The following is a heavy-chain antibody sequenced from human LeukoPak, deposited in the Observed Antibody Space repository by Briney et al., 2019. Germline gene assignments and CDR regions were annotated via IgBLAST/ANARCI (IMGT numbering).Heavy chain of an antibody. CDR2: INPNSGNT. D-gene: IGHD3-10*01. J-gene: IGHJ5*02. CDR3: ARKRRITMVRGAGFDP. CDR1: GYTFTSYD. V-gene: IGHV1-8*01. Sequence: ASVKVSCKASGYTFTSYDINWGRQDTGQGLALMGWINPNSGNTGYAQKFQGRVTMTRNTSISTAYMELSSLRSEDTAVYYCARKRRITMVRGAGFDPWGQGTLVTVSS.